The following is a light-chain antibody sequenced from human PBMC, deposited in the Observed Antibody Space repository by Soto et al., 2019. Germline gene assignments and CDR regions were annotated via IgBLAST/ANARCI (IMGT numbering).Light chain of an antibody. CDR2: GAS. CDR3: QQYGSSPRT. V-gene: IGKV3-20*01. Sequence: EIVLTQSAGAQSLSPGERATLSCGASQSVSSSYLAWYQQKPGQAPRLLIYGASTRATGIPDRFSGSGSGTDFTLTISRLEPEDFAVYYCQQYGSSPRTFGQGTKVDI. CDR1: QSVSSSY. J-gene: IGKJ1*01.